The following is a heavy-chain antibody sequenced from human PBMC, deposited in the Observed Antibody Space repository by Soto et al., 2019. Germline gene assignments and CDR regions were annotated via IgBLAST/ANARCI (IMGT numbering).Heavy chain of an antibody. V-gene: IGHV3-30-3*01. CDR1: GFTFSSYA. CDR2: ISYDGSNK. Sequence: QVQLVESGGGVVQPGRSLRLSCAASGFTFSSYAMHWVRQAPGKGLEWVAVISYDGSNKYYADSVKGRFTISRDNSKNTLYLQMNSLRAEDTAVYYCARGITGTTWKGGFDYGMDVW. D-gene: IGHD1-7*01. J-gene: IGHJ6*01. CDR3: ARGITGTTWKGGFDYGMDV.